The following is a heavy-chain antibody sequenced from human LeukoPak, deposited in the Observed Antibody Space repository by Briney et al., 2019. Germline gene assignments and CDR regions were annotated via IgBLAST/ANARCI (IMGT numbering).Heavy chain of an antibody. D-gene: IGHD3-10*01. CDR1: GFTFSTYW. Sequence: PGGSLRLSCAASGFTFSTYWMHWVRQAPGKGLVWVSSINSDGSSTSYADSVRGRFTISRDNAKNTLYLQMNSLRAEDTAVYYCARADGVRGVIYYYYYMDVWGKGTTVTVSS. J-gene: IGHJ6*03. V-gene: IGHV3-74*01. CDR3: ARADGVRGVIYYYYYMDV. CDR2: INSDGSST.